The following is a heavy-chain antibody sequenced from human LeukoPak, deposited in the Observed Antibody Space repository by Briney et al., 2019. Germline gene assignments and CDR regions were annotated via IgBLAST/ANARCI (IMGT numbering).Heavy chain of an antibody. Sequence: PSETLSLTCAVSGYTISSGYYWRWIRQPPGKGLEWIGRIYHSGSTYYNPSLKSRVTISVDTSKNQFSLKLSSVTAADTAVYYCARDYGDYGAWYYYYGMDVWGKGTTVTVSS. CDR1: GYTISSGYY. D-gene: IGHD4-17*01. CDR2: IYHSGST. V-gene: IGHV4-38-2*01. J-gene: IGHJ6*04. CDR3: ARDYGDYGAWYYYYGMDV.